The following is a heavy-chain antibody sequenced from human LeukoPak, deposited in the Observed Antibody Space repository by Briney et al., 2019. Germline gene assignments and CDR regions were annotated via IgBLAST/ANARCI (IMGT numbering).Heavy chain of an antibody. CDR1: GFRFSGCS. CDR2: INEVGSKT. V-gene: IGHV3-7*01. Sequence: PGGSLRVPCAASGFRFSGCSLSWVRQAPGKGLEWVATINEVGSKTYYDDSVKGRFTISRDNAKNSLYLEMSSLRAEDTAVYYCARLLGTVTTFDYWGQGTLVTVSS. D-gene: IGHD1-26*01. J-gene: IGHJ4*02. CDR3: ARLLGTVTTFDY.